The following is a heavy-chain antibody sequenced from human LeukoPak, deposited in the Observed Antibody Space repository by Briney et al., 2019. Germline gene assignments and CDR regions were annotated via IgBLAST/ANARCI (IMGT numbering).Heavy chain of an antibody. Sequence: GGPLRLSCAASGFTFSSYAMGWVRQAPGKGLEWVSAITASGGNTYYADSVKGRFTISRDNSKNTLYLQANSLRAEDTAVYYCAKGNGYSYGRYYFDYWGQGTLVTVSS. J-gene: IGHJ4*02. CDR1: GFTFSSYA. CDR2: ITASGGNT. CDR3: AKGNGYSYGRYYFDY. V-gene: IGHV3-23*01. D-gene: IGHD5-18*01.